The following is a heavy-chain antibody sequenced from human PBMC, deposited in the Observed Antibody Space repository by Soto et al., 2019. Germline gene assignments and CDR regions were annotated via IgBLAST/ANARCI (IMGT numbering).Heavy chain of an antibody. V-gene: IGHV4-4*02. D-gene: IGHD3-22*01. J-gene: IGHJ5*02. Sequence: SETLSLTCAVSGGSISSSNWWSWVRQPPGKGLEWIGEIYHSGSTNYNPSLKSRVTISVDKSKNQFSLKLSSVTAADTAVYYCARSGYDSSGSQHWFDPWGQGTLVTVSS. CDR1: GGSISSSNW. CDR2: IYHSGST. CDR3: ARSGYDSSGSQHWFDP.